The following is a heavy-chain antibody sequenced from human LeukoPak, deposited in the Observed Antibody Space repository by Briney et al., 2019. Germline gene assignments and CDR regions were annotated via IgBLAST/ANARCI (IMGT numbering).Heavy chain of an antibody. J-gene: IGHJ3*02. CDR3: ARGVLSGGLDVFDI. D-gene: IGHD2-8*01. CDR2: ISGHSGNT. Sequence: GASVKVSCKISGYTFTNYGISWVRQAPGQGLEWMGWISGHSGNTKYAQRLQGRVIMTTDTSTSTAYMALRSLKSDDTAVYYCARGVLSGGLDVFDIWGQGTMVTVSS. CDR1: GYTFTNYG. V-gene: IGHV1-18*01.